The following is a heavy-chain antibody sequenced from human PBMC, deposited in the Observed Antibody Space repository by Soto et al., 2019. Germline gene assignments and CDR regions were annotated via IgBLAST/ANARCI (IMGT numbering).Heavy chain of an antibody. J-gene: IGHJ6*02. CDR2: INPNSGGT. CDR3: ARAHPYYDILTGQWYYYYGMDV. Sequence: XSGKVSCAGAAYSFTGYYRHWVRQAPGQGLEWMGWINPNSGGTNYAQKFQCWVTMTRDTSISTAYMELSRLRSDDTAAYYCARAHPYYDILTGQWYYYYGMDVWGQGTTVTVSS. CDR1: AYSFTGYY. V-gene: IGHV1-2*04. D-gene: IGHD3-9*01.